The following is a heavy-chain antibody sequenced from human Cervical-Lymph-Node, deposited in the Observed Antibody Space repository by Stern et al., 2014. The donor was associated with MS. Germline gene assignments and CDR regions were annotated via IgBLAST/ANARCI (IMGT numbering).Heavy chain of an antibody. J-gene: IGHJ4*02. CDR1: GGSISSSSYY. Sequence: QLQLQESGPGLVKPSETLSLTCTVSGGSISSSSYYWGWIRQPPGKGLEWIGSIYYSGSTYYNPSLKSRVTLSVDTPKNQFSLKLSSVTAADTAVYYCAIRIAAAGGFDYWGQGTLVTVSS. D-gene: IGHD6-13*01. CDR2: IYYSGST. V-gene: IGHV4-39*01. CDR3: AIRIAAAGGFDY.